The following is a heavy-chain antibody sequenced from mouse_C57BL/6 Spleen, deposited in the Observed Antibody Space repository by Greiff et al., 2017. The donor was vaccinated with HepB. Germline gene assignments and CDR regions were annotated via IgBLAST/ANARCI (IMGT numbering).Heavy chain of an antibody. J-gene: IGHJ3*01. D-gene: IGHD3-3*01. Sequence: EVKLQESGGGLVQPGGSLKLSCAASGFTFSDYYMYWVRQTPEKRLEWVAYISNGGGSTYYPDTVKGRFTISRDNAKNTLYLQMSRLKSEDTAMYYCARQGDLAYWGQGTLVTVSA. CDR3: ARQGDLAY. CDR2: ISNGGGST. CDR1: GFTFSDYY. V-gene: IGHV5-12*01.